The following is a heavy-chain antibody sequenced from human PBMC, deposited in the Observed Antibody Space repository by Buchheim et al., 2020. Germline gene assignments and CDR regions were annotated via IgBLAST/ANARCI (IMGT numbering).Heavy chain of an antibody. CDR3: ARVWGYFDY. D-gene: IGHD3-16*01. V-gene: IGHV3-66*01. J-gene: IGHJ4*02. Sequence: EVQLVESGGGLVQPGGSLRLSCAASGFTVSSNYMSWVRQAPGRGLEWVSVLYSVGRTYYAASVKGSFTISRDNSKNTLYLQMNSLRAEYTAVYYCARVWGYFDYWGQGTL. CDR2: LYSVGRT. CDR1: GFTVSSNY.